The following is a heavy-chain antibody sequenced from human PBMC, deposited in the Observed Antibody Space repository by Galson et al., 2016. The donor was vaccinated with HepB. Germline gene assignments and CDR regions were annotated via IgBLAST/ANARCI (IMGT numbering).Heavy chain of an antibody. CDR2: ISGDGSST. V-gene: IGHV3-74*01. D-gene: IGHD1-1*01. CDR3: AGGNDPLDY. Sequence: SLRLSCAASGFTFSSYWMHWVRQAPGKGLVWASRISGDGSSTTYADSVKGRFTISRDNAKNTLYLQMNSLRAGDTAVYYCAGGNDPLDYWGQGTLVTVSS. J-gene: IGHJ4*02. CDR1: GFTFSSYW.